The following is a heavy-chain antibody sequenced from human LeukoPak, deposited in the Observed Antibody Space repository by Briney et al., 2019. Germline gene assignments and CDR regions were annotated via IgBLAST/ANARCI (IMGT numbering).Heavy chain of an antibody. J-gene: IGHJ4*02. CDR2: IGGTGVRT. Sequence: GGSLRLPCAASGFTFSSYAMSWVRQAPGKGLEWVSTIGGTGVRTYYADSVKGRFTISRDNSKNTLYLQINSLRAEDTAVYFCAKDRLGGPYFFHCWGQGTLVTVSS. D-gene: IGHD3-16*01. CDR3: AKDRLGGPYFFHC. CDR1: GFTFSSYA. V-gene: IGHV3-23*01.